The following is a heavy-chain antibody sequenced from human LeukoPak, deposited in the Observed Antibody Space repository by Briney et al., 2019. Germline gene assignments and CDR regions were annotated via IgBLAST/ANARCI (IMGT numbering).Heavy chain of an antibody. J-gene: IGHJ4*02. V-gene: IGHV4-39*07. CDR1: GGSISSSSYY. D-gene: IGHD6-25*01. CDR2: IYYSGST. CDR3: ARDLPGSGYFDY. Sequence: SETLSFTCTVSGGSISSSSYYWGWIRQPPGKGLEWIGSIYYSGSTYYNPSLKSRVTISVDTSKNQFSLKLSSVTAADTAVYYCARDLPGSGYFDYWGQGTLVTVSS.